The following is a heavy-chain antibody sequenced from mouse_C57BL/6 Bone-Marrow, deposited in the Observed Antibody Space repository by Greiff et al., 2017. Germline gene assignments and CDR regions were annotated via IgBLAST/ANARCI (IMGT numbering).Heavy chain of an antibody. V-gene: IGHV1-18*01. CDR2: INPNNGGT. Sequence: EVKLQQSGPELVKPGASVKIPCKASGYTFTDYNMDWVKQSHGKSLELIGDINPNNGGTIYNQKFKGKATLTVDKSSSTAYMELRSLTSEDTAVYYCARDSSGYLFAYWGQGTLVTVSA. CDR1: GYTFTDYN. CDR3: ARDSSGYLFAY. D-gene: IGHD3-2*02. J-gene: IGHJ3*01.